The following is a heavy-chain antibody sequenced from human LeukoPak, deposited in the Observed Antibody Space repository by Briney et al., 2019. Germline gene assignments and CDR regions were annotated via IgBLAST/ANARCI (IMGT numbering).Heavy chain of an antibody. CDR2: INHSGGT. V-gene: IGHV4-34*01. Sequence: PSETLSLTCAVYGGSFSGYYWSWIRQPPGKGLEWIGEINHSGGTNYNPSLKSRVTISVDTSKNQFSLKLSSVTAADTAVYYCASLYYDFWSGSYYMDVWGKGTTVTVSS. CDR1: GGSFSGYY. J-gene: IGHJ6*03. CDR3: ASLYYDFWSGSYYMDV. D-gene: IGHD3-3*01.